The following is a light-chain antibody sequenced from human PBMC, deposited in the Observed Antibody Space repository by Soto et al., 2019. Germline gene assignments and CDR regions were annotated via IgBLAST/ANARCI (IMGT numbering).Light chain of an antibody. V-gene: IGKV3-15*01. CDR1: QSVSSN. J-gene: IGKJ4*01. Sequence: IVLTQSPGILSLSPGERATLSCRASQSVSSNLAWYQQKPGQTPRLLMYGASTRATGIPARFSGSGSGTEFTLTISSLQSEDFAVYYCQQYHKWPPFTFGGGTKVDIK. CDR2: GAS. CDR3: QQYHKWPPFT.